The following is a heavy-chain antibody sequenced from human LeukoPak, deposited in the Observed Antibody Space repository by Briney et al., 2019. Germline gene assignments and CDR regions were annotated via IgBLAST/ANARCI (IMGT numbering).Heavy chain of an antibody. CDR2: VYTSGST. J-gene: IGHJ4*02. V-gene: IGHV4-61*02. CDR1: GGSITSGSYY. CDR3: ARDHEY. Sequence: SQTLSLTCAVPGGSITSGSYYWTWIRQPAGKGLEWIGRVYTSGSTNYNPYLKSRVTISVDTSKNQFSLNLRSVTAADTAVYYCARDHEYWGQGTLVTVSS.